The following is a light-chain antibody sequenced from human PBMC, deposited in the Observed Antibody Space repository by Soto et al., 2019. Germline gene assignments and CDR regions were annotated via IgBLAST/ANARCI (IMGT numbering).Light chain of an antibody. Sequence: DIQMTQSPSSLSASVGDRVTITCRASQSISSYLNWYQQKPGKAPKLLIYAASSLQSGVPSRFSGSGSGTDFTLTISSLQPEDFSNYDCQQSYSTLRTFGQGTKVEIK. CDR2: AAS. V-gene: IGKV1-39*01. CDR1: QSISSY. CDR3: QQSYSTLRT. J-gene: IGKJ1*01.